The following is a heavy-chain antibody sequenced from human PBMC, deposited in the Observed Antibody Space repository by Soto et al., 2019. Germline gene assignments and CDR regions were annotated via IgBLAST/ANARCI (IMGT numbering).Heavy chain of an antibody. D-gene: IGHD4-17*01. V-gene: IGHV3-33*01. Sequence: GGSLRLSCAASGFTFSSYGMHWVRQPPGKGLEWVTVIWFDGTNKYYADSVKGRFTVSRDNSKNTLYLQMNSLRAEDTGIYYCARDQNYSDFPLNYWGQGTLVTVSS. CDR3: ARDQNYSDFPLNY. CDR1: GFTFSSYG. CDR2: IWFDGTNK. J-gene: IGHJ4*02.